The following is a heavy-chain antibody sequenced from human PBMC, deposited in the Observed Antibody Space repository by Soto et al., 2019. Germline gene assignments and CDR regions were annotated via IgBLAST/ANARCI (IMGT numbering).Heavy chain of an antibody. CDR1: VLTFSSYA. CDR3: AKDWGREVGALFDY. Sequence: HPWGALRLSCAASVLTFSSYAMSWVRRAPGKGLEWASAISGGGGSTYYADSVKGRFTISRDNSKNTLYLQMNRLRSEDTAVYYCAKDWGREVGALFDYWGQGPLVTVSS. J-gene: IGHJ4*02. D-gene: IGHD3-16*01. CDR2: ISGGGGST. V-gene: IGHV3-23*01.